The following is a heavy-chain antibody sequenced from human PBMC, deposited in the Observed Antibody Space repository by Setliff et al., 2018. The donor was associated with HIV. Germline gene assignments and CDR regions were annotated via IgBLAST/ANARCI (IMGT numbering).Heavy chain of an antibody. CDR1: GDFISSDYY. Sequence: SETLSLTCTVSGDFISSDYYWGWIRQVPGKGLEWIGFIYYSGSTYYNPSLKSRVTISVDTSKNQFSLKLSSVTAADTAVYYCASVSVVPAAKNAFDIWGQGTMVTVSS. CDR2: IYYSGST. J-gene: IGHJ3*02. CDR3: ASVSVVPAAKNAFDI. V-gene: IGHV4-30-4*08. D-gene: IGHD2-2*01.